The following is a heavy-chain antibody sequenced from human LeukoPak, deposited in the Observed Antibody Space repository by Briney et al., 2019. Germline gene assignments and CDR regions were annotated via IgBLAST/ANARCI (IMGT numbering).Heavy chain of an antibody. V-gene: IGHV4-34*01. Sequence: PSETLSLTCAVYGGSCSGYYWSWIRQPPGKGLEGSGEINHSGSTNYNPSLKSRVTISVETSKNQFSLKLSSVTAADPAVYYCARGGISIAPAGIEMYNWFDPWGQGTLVTVSS. J-gene: IGHJ5*02. CDR3: ARGGISIAPAGIEMYNWFDP. CDR2: INHSGST. CDR1: GGSCSGYY. D-gene: IGHD6-13*01.